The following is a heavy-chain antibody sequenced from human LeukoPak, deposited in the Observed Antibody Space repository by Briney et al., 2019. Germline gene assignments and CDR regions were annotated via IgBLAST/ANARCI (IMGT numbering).Heavy chain of an antibody. CDR3: ARDWNYYASGNYITNIDY. V-gene: IGHV3-48*04. D-gene: IGHD3-10*01. J-gene: IGHJ4*02. Sequence: GGSLRLSCAASGFTFSSYSINWVRQAPGKGLDWVSYISSGSSTIYYADSVKGRFTISRDNAKNSLYLQMNSLRAEDTAVYYCARDWNYYASGNYITNIDYWGQGTLVTVSS. CDR1: GFTFSSYS. CDR2: ISSGSSTI.